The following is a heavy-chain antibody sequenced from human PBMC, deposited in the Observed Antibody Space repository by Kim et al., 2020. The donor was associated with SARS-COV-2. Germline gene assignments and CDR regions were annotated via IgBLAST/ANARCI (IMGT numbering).Heavy chain of an antibody. J-gene: IGHJ4*02. Sequence: SETLSLTCAVYGGSFSGYYWSWIRQPPGKGLEWIGEINHSGSTNYNPSLKSRVTISVDTSKNQFSLKLSSVTAADTAVYYCASRTSFSARDPNDYWGQGT. CDR1: GGSFSGYY. D-gene: IGHD3-16*01. CDR3: ASRTSFSARDPNDY. V-gene: IGHV4-34*01. CDR2: INHSGST.